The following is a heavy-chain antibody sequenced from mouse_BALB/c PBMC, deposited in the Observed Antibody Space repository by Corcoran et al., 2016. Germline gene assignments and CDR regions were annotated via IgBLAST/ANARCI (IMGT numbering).Heavy chain of an antibody. CDR2: ISCYNGAT. CDR1: GYSFTGYY. CDR3: ARVTTAWGYYAMDY. D-gene: IGHD2-1*01. Sequence: LVKTGASVKISCKASGYSFTGYYMHWVKQSHGKSREWIGYISCYNGATSYNQKFKGKATFTVDTSSSTAYMQFNSLTSEDSAVYYCARVTTAWGYYAMDYWGQGTSVTVSS. V-gene: IGHV1S34*01. J-gene: IGHJ4*01.